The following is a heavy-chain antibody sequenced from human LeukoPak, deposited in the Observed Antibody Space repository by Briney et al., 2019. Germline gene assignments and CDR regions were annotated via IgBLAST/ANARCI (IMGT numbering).Heavy chain of an antibody. CDR1: GFTFSSYG. CDR2: ISYDGSNK. CDR3: AKNARRVYCSSTSCLPYYFDY. Sequence: PGGSLRLSCAASGFTFSSYGMHWVRQAPGKGLEWVAVISYDGSNKYYADSVKGRFTISRDNSKNTLHLQMNSLRAEDTAVYYCAKNARRVYCSSTSCLPYYFDYWGQGTLVTVSS. V-gene: IGHV3-30*18. J-gene: IGHJ4*02. D-gene: IGHD2-2*01.